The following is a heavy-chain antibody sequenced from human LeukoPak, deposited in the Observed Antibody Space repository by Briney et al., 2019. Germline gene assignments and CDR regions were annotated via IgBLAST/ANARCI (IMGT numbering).Heavy chain of an antibody. CDR2: ISSSGSTI. CDR1: GFTFSDYY. Sequence: GGSLRLSCAASGFTFSDYYMSWIRQAPGKGLEWVSYISSSGSTIYYADSVKGRFTISRDNAKNSLYLQMNSLRAEDTAVYYCARDRREYSYWFDPWGQGTLVTVSS. J-gene: IGHJ5*02. V-gene: IGHV3-11*04. CDR3: ARDRREYSYWFDP. D-gene: IGHD3-10*01.